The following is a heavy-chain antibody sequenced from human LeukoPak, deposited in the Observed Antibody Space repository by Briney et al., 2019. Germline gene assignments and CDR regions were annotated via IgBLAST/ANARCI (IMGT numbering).Heavy chain of an antibody. V-gene: IGHV3-9*01. J-gene: IGHJ3*02. CDR3: AKDMDDYWGAFDI. CDR1: GFTFDDYA. D-gene: IGHD3-16*01. CDR2: ISWNSGSI. Sequence: SLRLSCAASGFTFDDYAMHWVRQAPGKGLEWVSGISWNSGSIGYADSVKGRFTISRDNAKNSLYLQMNSLRAEDTALYYCAKDMDDYWGAFDIWAKGQWSPSLQ.